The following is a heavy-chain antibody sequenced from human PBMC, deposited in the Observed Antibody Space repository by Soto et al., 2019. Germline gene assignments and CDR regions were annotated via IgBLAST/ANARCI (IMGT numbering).Heavy chain of an antibody. V-gene: IGHV4-34*01. J-gene: IGHJ4*02. CDR2: INHSGST. Sequence: SETLSLTCAVYGGSFSGYYWSWIRQPPGKGLEWIGEINHSGSTNYNPSLKSRVTISVDTSKNQFSLKLSSVTAADTAVYYCAVDPVTYYYDSSGYVGYWGQGTLVTVSS. CDR3: AVDPVTYYYDSSGYVGY. D-gene: IGHD3-22*01. CDR1: GGSFSGYY.